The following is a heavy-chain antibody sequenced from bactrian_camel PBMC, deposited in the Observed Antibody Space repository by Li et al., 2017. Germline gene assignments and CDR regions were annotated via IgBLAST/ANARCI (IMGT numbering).Heavy chain of an antibody. J-gene: IGHJ4*01. Sequence: HVQLVESGGGSVQTGGSLRLSCVASGNTGRSTYMAWFRQAPGKEREGVAAISTGGLIPAYADSVKGRFAITRDDAKNTVYLQMNDLKPEDTAVYYCARDKDYVIGGRYNPDSQGTQVT. D-gene: IGHD7*01. CDR1: GNTGRSTY. V-gene: IGHV3S1*01. CDR2: ISTGGLIP.